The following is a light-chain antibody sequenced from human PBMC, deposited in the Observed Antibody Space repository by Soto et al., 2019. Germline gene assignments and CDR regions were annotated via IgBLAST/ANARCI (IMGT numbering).Light chain of an antibody. CDR2: KAS. Sequence: DIQMTQSPSTLSASVGDRVTITCRASQSISSWLAWYQQKPGKAPKLLIYKASSLESGVPSRFSGSGSGTEFTLTISSLQPDYFATYYCQHYNSYWTFGQGTKGEIK. CDR1: QSISSW. V-gene: IGKV1-5*03. J-gene: IGKJ1*01. CDR3: QHYNSYWT.